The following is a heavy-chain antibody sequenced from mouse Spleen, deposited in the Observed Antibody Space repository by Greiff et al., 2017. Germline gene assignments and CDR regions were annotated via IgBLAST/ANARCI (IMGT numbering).Heavy chain of an antibody. Sequence: EVQVVESGEGLVKPGGSLKLSCAASGFTFSSYAMSWVRQTPEKRLEWVAYISSGGDYIYYADTVKGRFTISRDNARNTLYLQMSSLKSEDTAMYYCTRDYYGSSYRAWFAYWGQGTLVTVSA. J-gene: IGHJ3*01. D-gene: IGHD1-1*01. V-gene: IGHV5-9-1*02. CDR1: GFTFSSYA. CDR2: ISSGGDYI. CDR3: TRDYYGSSYRAWFAY.